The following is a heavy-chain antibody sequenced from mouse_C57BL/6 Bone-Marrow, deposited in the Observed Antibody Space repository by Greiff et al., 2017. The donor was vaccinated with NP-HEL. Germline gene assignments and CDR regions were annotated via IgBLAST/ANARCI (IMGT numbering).Heavy chain of an antibody. V-gene: IGHV1-64*01. CDR3: ARRLYYYGSSYCYFDY. Sequence: QVQLQQPGAELVKPGASVKLSCKASGYTFTSYWMHWVKQRPGQGLEWIGMIHPNSGSTNYNEKFKSKATLTVDKSSSTAYMQLSSLTSEDSAVYYGARRLYYYGSSYCYFDYWGQGTTLTVSS. CDR2: IHPNSGST. CDR1: GYTFTSYW. D-gene: IGHD1-1*01. J-gene: IGHJ2*01.